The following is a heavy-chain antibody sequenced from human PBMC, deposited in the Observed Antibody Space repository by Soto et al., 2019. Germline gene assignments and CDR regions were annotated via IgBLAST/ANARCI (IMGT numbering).Heavy chain of an antibody. CDR2: IYYSGST. CDR3: ARTRFYVGYSFDP. D-gene: IGHD3-22*01. CDR1: GGSVSSGSYY. Sequence: SETLSLTCTVSGGSVSSGSYYWSWIRQPPGKGLEWIGYIYYSGSTNYNPSLKSRVTISVDTSKNQFSLKLSSVTAADTAVYYFARTRFYVGYSFDPRGQGTLVTVSS. J-gene: IGHJ5*02. V-gene: IGHV4-61*01.